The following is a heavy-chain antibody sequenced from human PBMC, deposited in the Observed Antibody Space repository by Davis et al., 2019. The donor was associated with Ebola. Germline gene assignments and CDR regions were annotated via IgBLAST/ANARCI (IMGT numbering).Heavy chain of an antibody. Sequence: ASVKVSCKASGYNFTKFAMNWVRQAPGQGLEWMGWINTNTGNPTYAQGFTGRFVFSLDTSVTMAYLQIRSLRAEHTAIYYCVRDATDGYNWSHWGQGTLVTVSS. D-gene: IGHD5-24*01. CDR1: GYNFTKFA. CDR3: VRDATDGYNWSH. J-gene: IGHJ4*02. CDR2: INTNTGNP. V-gene: IGHV7-4-1*04.